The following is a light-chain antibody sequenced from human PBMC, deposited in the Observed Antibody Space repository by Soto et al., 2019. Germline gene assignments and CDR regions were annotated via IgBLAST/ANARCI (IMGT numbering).Light chain of an antibody. V-gene: IGKV3-15*01. J-gene: IGKJ1*01. CDR2: GAS. CDR1: QCVSNN. Sequence: SQSPGALSLSPGERAALSCRASQCVSNNYLAWYQQKPGQAPRLLIYGASTRATGIPARFSGSGSGTEFTLTISSLQSEDFAVYYCQQYNNWPGTFGQGSKVDI. CDR3: QQYNNWPGT.